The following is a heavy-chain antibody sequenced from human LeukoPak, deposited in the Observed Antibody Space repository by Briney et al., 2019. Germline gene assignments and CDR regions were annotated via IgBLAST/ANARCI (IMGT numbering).Heavy chain of an antibody. CDR3: ARGDFDI. CDR1: GFAFDDYA. CDR2: IKHDGSGK. Sequence: GGSLRLSCAASGFAFDDYAMHWVRQAPGKGLEWVASIKHDGSGKYYVDSVKGRFTISRDNAENSVSLQMSSLGAVDTALYYCARGDFDIWGQGTLVTVSS. J-gene: IGHJ4*02. V-gene: IGHV3-7*03.